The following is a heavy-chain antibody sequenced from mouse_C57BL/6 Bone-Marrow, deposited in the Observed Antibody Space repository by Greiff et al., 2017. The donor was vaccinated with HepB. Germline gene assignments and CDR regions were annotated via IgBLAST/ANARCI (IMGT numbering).Heavy chain of an antibody. CDR2: ISSGSSTI. J-gene: IGHJ1*03. CDR1: GFTFSDYG. Sequence: EVHLVESGGGLVKPGGSLKLSCAASGFTFSDYGMHWVRQAPEKGLEWVAYISSGSSTIYYADTVKGRFTISRDNAKNTLFLQMTSLRSEDTAMYYCGSHYYGSSYWYFDVWGTGTTVTVSS. V-gene: IGHV5-17*01. CDR3: GSHYYGSSYWYFDV. D-gene: IGHD1-1*01.